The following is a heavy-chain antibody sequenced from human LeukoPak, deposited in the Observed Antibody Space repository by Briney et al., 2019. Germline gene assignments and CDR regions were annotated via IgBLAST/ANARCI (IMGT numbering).Heavy chain of an antibody. D-gene: IGHD3-10*01. CDR1: GFTFSSYA. CDR3: VKATYYYGSGSYEIYYYGMDV. Sequence: GGPLRLSCSASGFTFSSYAMHWVRQAPGKGLEYVSAISSNGGSTYYADSVKGRFTISRDNSKNTLYLQMSSLRAEDTAVYYCVKATYYYGSGSYEIYYYGMDVWGQGTTVTVSS. V-gene: IGHV3-64D*06. CDR2: ISSNGGST. J-gene: IGHJ6*02.